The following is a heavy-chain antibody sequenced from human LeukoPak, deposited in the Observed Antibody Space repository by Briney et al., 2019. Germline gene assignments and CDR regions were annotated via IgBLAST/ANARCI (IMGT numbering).Heavy chain of an antibody. J-gene: IGHJ6*02. CDR2: ISGSGGST. V-gene: IGHV3-23*01. D-gene: IGHD6-19*01. CDR1: GFTFSSYA. Sequence: GGSLRVSCAASGFTFSSYAMSWVRQAPGKGLEWVSAISGSGGSTYYADSVKGRFTISRDNSKNTLYLQMNSLRAEDTAVYYCAKDHSSGWYSVYYYYGMDVWGQGTTVTVSS. CDR3: AKDHSSGWYSVYYYYGMDV.